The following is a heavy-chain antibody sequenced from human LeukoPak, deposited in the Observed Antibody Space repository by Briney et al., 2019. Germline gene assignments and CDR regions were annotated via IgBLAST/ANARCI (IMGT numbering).Heavy chain of an antibody. J-gene: IGHJ4*02. V-gene: IGHV1-46*01. D-gene: IGHD3-16*01. CDR2: INPVGGGT. CDR1: GYTFTDHY. CDR3: ERDFRATFGGVMASAFDY. Sequence: GASVKVSCKASGYTFTDHYMHWVRQAPGQGLEWMGIINPVGGGTTYAQHFQGRVTMTRDTSTSTVYMELRSLRSEDTAVYYCERDFRATFGGVMASAFDYWGQGTLVTVSS.